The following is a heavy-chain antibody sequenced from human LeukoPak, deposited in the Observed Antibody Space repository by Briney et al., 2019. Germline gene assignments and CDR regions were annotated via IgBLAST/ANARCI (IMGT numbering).Heavy chain of an antibody. V-gene: IGHV7-4-1*02. D-gene: IGHD1-1*01. CDR3: ASEPRRHHGKSYYYYGMDV. Sequence: ASVKVSCKASGYTFTSYAMNWVRQAPGQGLEWMGWINTNTGNPTYAQGFTGRFVFSLDTSVSTAYLQISSLKAEDTAVYYCASEPRRHHGKSYYYYGMDVWGQGTTVTVSS. CDR2: INTNTGNP. CDR1: GYTFTSYA. J-gene: IGHJ6*02.